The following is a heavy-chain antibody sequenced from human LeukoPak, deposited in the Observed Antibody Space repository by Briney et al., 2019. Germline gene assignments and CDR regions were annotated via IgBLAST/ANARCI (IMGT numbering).Heavy chain of an antibody. V-gene: IGHV3-53*01. CDR3: ARCTSCLNSFYFYYMDV. J-gene: IGHJ6*03. CDR2: INRGGTT. D-gene: IGHD2-2*01. CDR1: GFIVSNDY. Sequence: PGGSLRLSCAVSGFIVSNDYISWVRQAPGKGVEGVSVINRGGTTYYADSVKGRFTFSRDNSKNTVYLQMNSLRAEDTAVYFCARCTSCLNSFYFYYMDVWGKGTTVTVSS.